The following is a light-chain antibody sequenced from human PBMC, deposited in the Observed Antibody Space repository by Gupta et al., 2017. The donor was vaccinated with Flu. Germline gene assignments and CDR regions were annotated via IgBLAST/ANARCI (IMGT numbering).Light chain of an antibody. CDR3: QQRSNWPPALT. J-gene: IGKJ4*01. V-gene: IGKV3-11*01. CDR1: QSVSSY. Sequence: TLSLSPGERATLSCRASQSVSSYLAWYQQKPGQAPRLLIYDASNRATGIPARFSGSGAGTDFTLTISSLEPEDFAVYYCQQRSNWPPALTFGGGTKVEIK. CDR2: DAS.